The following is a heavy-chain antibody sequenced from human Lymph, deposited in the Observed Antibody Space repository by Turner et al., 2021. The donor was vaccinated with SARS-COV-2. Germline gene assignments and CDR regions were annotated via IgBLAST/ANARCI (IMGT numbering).Heavy chain of an antibody. J-gene: IGHJ6*02. CDR1: GYTFPAYS. V-gene: IGHV1-2*02. CDR3: ARDVERYNDFWSGYSGGYGLDV. D-gene: IGHD3-3*01. CDR2: INPNSGGT. Sequence: QVPLVQSGAEVKKHGDSVMVSCRASGYTFPAYSMHWVRPAPGQWLEWMGWINPNSGGTNYAQKFQGRVTMTRDTSISTAYMELSRLRSNDTAVYYCARDVERYNDFWSGYSGGYGLDVWGQGTTVTVSS.